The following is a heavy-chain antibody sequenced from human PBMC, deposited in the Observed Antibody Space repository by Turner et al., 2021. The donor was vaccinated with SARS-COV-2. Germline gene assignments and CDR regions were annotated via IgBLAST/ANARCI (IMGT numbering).Heavy chain of an antibody. J-gene: IGHJ4*02. CDR3: ARDGLHYYDISAYPNLASDY. V-gene: IGHV3-7*01. CDR2: IKQDGSGK. CDR1: GFTFSSYS. D-gene: IGHD3-22*01. Sequence: EVQLVESGGGLVQPGGSLRLSCAASGFTFSSYSMSWVRQAPGKGLEWVANIKQDGSGKYYVDSVKGRFTISRDNAKNSLYLQMNSLRAEDTAVYYCARDGLHYYDISAYPNLASDYWGQGTLVTVSS.